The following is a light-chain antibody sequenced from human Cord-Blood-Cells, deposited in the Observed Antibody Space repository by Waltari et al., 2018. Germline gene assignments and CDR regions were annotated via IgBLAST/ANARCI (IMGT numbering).Light chain of an antibody. V-gene: IGLV2-23*01. CDR3: CSYAGSSTWV. CDR2: AGS. J-gene: IGLJ3*02. CDR1: SSDVGSYNL. Sequence: QSALTQPASVSGSPGQSITISCTGTSSDVGSYNLVSWYQQHPGKAPILMIYAGSKRPSGVSNRFSGSRSGNTAYLPISGLQAEDEADYYCCSYAGSSTWVFGGGTKLTVL.